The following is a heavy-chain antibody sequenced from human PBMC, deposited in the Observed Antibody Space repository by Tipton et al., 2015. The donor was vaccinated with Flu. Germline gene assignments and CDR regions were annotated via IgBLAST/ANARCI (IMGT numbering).Heavy chain of an antibody. CDR3: ARGLPLGY. CDR2: IRSNAYGGTR. CDR1: GFTFGDYG. Sequence: SLRLSCTTAGFTFGDYGMTWVRLAPGKGLNWVGLIRSNAYGGTREYAASVKGRFSISRDDSKSIAYLQMNSLKTEDTAVYYCARGLPLGYWGQGTLVTVSS. J-gene: IGHJ4*02. V-gene: IGHV3-49*04.